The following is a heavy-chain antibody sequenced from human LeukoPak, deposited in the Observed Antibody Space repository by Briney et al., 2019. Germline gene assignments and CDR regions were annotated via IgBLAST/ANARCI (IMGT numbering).Heavy chain of an antibody. D-gene: IGHD3-9*01. V-gene: IGHV3-15*01. CDR2: IKSKTDGGTT. J-gene: IGHJ4*02. Sequence: GGSLRLSCAASGFTFSNAWMSWVRQAPGKGLEWVGRIKSKTDGGTTDYAAPVKGRFTISRDDSKNTLYLQMNSLKTEDTAVYYCTTDLRYFDWFDDYWGQGTLVTVSS. CDR1: GFTFSNAW. CDR3: TTDLRYFDWFDDY.